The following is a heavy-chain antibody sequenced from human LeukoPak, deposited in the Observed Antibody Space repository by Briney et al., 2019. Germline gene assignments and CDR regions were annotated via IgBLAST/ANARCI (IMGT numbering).Heavy chain of an antibody. Sequence: PGRSLRLSCAASGFTFDDYAIHWVRQAPGKGLEWVSGISWNSDTIGYADSVQGRFIISRDNSKNTLYLQMNSLRAEDTAVYYCARGYKDAFDIWGQGTMVTVSS. J-gene: IGHJ3*02. CDR3: ARGYKDAFDI. D-gene: IGHD2-2*02. CDR1: GFTFDDYA. CDR2: ISWNSDTI. V-gene: IGHV3-9*01.